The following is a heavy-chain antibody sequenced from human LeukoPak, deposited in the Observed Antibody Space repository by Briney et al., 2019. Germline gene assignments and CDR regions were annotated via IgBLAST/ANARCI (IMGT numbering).Heavy chain of an antibody. V-gene: IGHV1-18*01. CDR2: ISAYNGNT. J-gene: IGHJ4*02. Sequence: GASVKVSCKASGYTFTSYGISWVRQAPGQGLEWMGWISAYNGNTNYAQKLQGRVTMTTDTSTSTAYMELRSLRSDDTAVYYCARDLGYYDIVTGYYIGYFDSCGQGTLVTVSS. CDR3: ARDLGYYDIVTGYYIGYFDS. D-gene: IGHD3-9*01. CDR1: GYTFTSYG.